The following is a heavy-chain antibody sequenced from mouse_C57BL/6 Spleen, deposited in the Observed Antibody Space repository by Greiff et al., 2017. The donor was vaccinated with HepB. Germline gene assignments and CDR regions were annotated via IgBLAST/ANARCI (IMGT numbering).Heavy chain of an antibody. Sequence: VQLVESGPELVKPGASVKISCKASGYAFSSSWMNWVKQRPGKGLEWIGRIYPGDGDTNYNGKFKGKATLTADKSSSTAYMQLSSLTSEDSAVYFWARSDSNYEVDYWGQGTTLTVSS. CDR1: GYAFSSSW. CDR3: ARSDSNYEVDY. J-gene: IGHJ2*01. CDR2: IYPGDGDT. D-gene: IGHD2-5*01. V-gene: IGHV1-82*01.